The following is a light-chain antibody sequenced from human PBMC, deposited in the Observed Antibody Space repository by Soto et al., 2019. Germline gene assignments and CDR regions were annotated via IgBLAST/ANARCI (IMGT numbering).Light chain of an antibody. CDR1: SSNLGAGYD. J-gene: IGLJ2*01. CDR2: GNA. V-gene: IGLV1-40*01. Sequence: QSALTQPPSVSGAPGQIITISCTGSSSNLGAGYDVQWYQQLPGTAPKLLIYGNANRPSGVPDRFSGSKSHTSASLAITGLRAEDEADYYCQSYDCSLTVVVFGGGTKLTVL. CDR3: QSYDCSLTVVV.